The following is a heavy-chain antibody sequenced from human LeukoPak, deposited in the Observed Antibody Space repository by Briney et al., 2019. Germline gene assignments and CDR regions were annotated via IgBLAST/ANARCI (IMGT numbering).Heavy chain of an antibody. D-gene: IGHD3-22*01. CDR2: IRYDGSNK. J-gene: IGHJ6*03. CDR1: GFTFSSYG. CDR3: AKAQIDVVYYYYMDV. Sequence: GGSLRLSCAASGFTFSSYGMHWVRQAPGKGLEWVAFIRYDGSNKYYADSVKGRFTISRDNSKNTLYLQMNSLRAEDTAVYYCAKAQIDVVYYYYMDVWGKGTTVTISS. V-gene: IGHV3-30*02.